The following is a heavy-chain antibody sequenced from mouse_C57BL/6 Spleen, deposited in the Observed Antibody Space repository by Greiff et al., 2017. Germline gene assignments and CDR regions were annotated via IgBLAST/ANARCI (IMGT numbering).Heavy chain of an antibody. D-gene: IGHD2-4*01. CDR2: IYPRDGST. V-gene: IGHV1-85*01. Sequence: QVQLKESGPELVKPGASVKLSCKASGYTFTSYDINWVKQRPGQGLEWIGWIYPRDGSTKYNAKFKGKATLTVDTSSSTAYMELHSLTSEDSAVYFCASHYDYDVAYWGQGTLVTVSA. J-gene: IGHJ3*01. CDR3: ASHYDYDVAY. CDR1: GYTFTSYD.